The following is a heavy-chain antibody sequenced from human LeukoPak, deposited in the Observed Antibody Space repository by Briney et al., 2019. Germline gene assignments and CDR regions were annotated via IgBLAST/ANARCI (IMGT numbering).Heavy chain of an antibody. V-gene: IGHV3-7*01. CDR3: AKAALRFLDSYYMDV. CDR1: GFTFSSYW. D-gene: IGHD3-3*01. CDR2: IKQDGSEK. J-gene: IGHJ6*03. Sequence: PGGSLRLSCAASGFTFSSYWMSWVRQAPGKGLEWVANIKQDGSEKYYVDSVKGRFTISRDNAKNSLYLQMNSLRPEDTAVYYCAKAALRFLDSYYMDVWGKGTTVIVSS.